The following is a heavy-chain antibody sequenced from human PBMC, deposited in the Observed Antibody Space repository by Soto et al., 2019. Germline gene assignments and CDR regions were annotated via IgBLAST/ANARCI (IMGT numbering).Heavy chain of an antibody. CDR2: ISGSGGDT. CDR3: AKGGCSGVSCCWVDP. CDR1: GFTFSDYA. V-gene: IGHV3-23*01. J-gene: IGHJ5*02. D-gene: IGHD2-15*01. Sequence: EVQLLESGGGLVQPGGSLRLSCAASGFTFSDYAMNWVRQAPGKGLEWVSGISGSGGDTYYADSVNGRFTISRDNSKNTLYLQMSSPRAEDTAVYLCAKGGCSGVSCCWVDPWGQGTLVTVSS.